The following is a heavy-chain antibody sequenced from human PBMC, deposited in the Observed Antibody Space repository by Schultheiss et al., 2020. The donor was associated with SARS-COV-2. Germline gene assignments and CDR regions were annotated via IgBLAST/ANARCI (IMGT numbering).Heavy chain of an antibody. CDR2: IIPIFGTA. CDR3: ARLVPYPPEY. D-gene: IGHD2-8*02. CDR1: GGTFSSYA. V-gene: IGHV1-69*05. Sequence: SVKVSCKASGGTFSSYAISWVRQAPGQGLEWMGGIIPIFGTANYAQKLQGRVTMTTDTSTSTAYMELRSLRSDDTAVYYCARLVPYPPEYWGQGTLVTVSS. J-gene: IGHJ4*02.